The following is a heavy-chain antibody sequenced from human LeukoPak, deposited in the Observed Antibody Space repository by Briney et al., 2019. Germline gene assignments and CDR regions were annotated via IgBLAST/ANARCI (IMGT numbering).Heavy chain of an antibody. J-gene: IGHJ4*02. Sequence: NPSETLSLTCNVSGGSINNSPYYWAWIRQPPGKGLEWIASMHYSGTTYHNPSLRSRVTISVDTSKNQFSLRLISVTAADTAVYYCARNDRGRPADYWGQGTLVTVSS. V-gene: IGHV4-39*01. D-gene: IGHD1-26*01. CDR1: GGSINNSPYY. CDR2: MHYSGTT. CDR3: ARNDRGRPADY.